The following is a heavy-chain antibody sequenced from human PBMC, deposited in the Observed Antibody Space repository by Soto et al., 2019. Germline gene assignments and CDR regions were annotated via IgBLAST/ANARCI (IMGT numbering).Heavy chain of an antibody. D-gene: IGHD6-6*01. Sequence: QPGGSLRLSCTASGFTFRSYSMNWVRQAPGRGLEWVSYISGVSTTIYYADSVKGRFTISRDNAKNSLYLQVNSLRDEDTAVYYCARAIAARASYYYGMGVWGQGTTVTVSS. CDR2: ISGVSTTI. J-gene: IGHJ6*02. V-gene: IGHV3-48*02. CDR3: ARAIAARASYYYGMGV. CDR1: GFTFRSYS.